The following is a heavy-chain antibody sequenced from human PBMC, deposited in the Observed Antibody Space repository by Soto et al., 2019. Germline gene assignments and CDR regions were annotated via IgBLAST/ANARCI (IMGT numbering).Heavy chain of an antibody. CDR1: GFTFSSYA. V-gene: IGHV3-23*01. CDR3: ARLGYCSGGSCYTEQDWFDP. Sequence: GGSLRLSCAASGFTFSSYAMSWVRQAPGKGLEWVSAISGSGGSTYYADSVKGRFTISRDNSKKTLYLQMNSLRAEDTAVYYCARLGYCSGGSCYTEQDWFDPWGQGALVTVSS. CDR2: ISGSGGST. J-gene: IGHJ5*02. D-gene: IGHD2-15*01.